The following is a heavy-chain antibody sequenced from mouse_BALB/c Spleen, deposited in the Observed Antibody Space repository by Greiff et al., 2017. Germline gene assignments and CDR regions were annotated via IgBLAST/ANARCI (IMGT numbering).Heavy chain of an antibody. CDR1: GFNIKDYY. CDR2: IDPENGNT. V-gene: IGHV14-1*02. Sequence: EVQLQQSGAELVRPGALVKLSCKASGFNIKDYYMHWVKQRPEQGLEWIGWIDPENGNTIYDPKFQGKASITADTSSNTAYLQLSSLTSEDTAVYYCARYPDGYYKAWFAYWGQGTLVTVSA. J-gene: IGHJ3*01. D-gene: IGHD2-3*01. CDR3: ARYPDGYYKAWFAY.